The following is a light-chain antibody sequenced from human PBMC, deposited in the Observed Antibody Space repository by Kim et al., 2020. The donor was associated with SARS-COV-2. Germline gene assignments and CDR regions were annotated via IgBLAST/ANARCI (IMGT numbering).Light chain of an antibody. V-gene: IGKV4-1*01. Sequence: ATINCKSSQSVLHSSNNKNYLSWYQQKPGQPPKLLIYWASTRESGVPDRFSGSGSETDFTLTISSLQAEDVAVYYCHQYRSAPQTFGPGTKVDIK. CDR2: WAS. CDR1: QSVLHSSNNKNY. CDR3: HQYRSAPQT. J-gene: IGKJ3*01.